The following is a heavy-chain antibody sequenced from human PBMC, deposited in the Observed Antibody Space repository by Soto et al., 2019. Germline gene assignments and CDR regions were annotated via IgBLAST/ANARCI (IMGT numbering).Heavy chain of an antibody. CDR2: ISHDGGT. CDR1: GGSFDDFY. V-gene: IGHV4-34*02. Sequence: QVQLQQWGAGLLRPSETLSLTCAFYGGSFDDFYWSWVRQSPGKGLEWVGEISHDGGTNYSPSLASRVSISVSTSKNQFSLHLRSVTAADTGLYYGARGQLVWYGDLTPYHRDMDVWGQGTTVTVSS. D-gene: IGHD3-10*01. J-gene: IGHJ6*02. CDR3: ARGQLVWYGDLTPYHRDMDV.